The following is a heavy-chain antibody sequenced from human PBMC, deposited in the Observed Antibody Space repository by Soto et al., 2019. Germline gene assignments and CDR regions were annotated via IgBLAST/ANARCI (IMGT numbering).Heavy chain of an antibody. CDR2: IYWDDDN. CDR3: AHSTAPAYSSGGSCEWFDP. D-gene: IGHD2-15*01. CDR1: GFSLSTSGVG. J-gene: IGHJ5*02. V-gene: IGHV2-5*02. Sequence: QITLKESGPTLVKPTQTLTLTCTFSGFSLSTSGVGVGWIRQPPGKALEWLALIYWDDDNRYRPSLKSRLTITKDTSKNQVLLTMTHMDHVDTATYFCAHSTAPAYSSGGSCEWFDPWGQGTLVTVSS.